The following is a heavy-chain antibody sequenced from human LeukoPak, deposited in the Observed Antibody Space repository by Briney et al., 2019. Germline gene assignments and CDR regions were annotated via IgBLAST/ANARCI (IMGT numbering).Heavy chain of an antibody. CDR2: SMRILCIA. Sequence: GASAKVSCKASGDTFIIYAISCVREAPGRGLEWMGRSMRILCIADDVQKFQGRVRVTADKSTSTAYMKLSSLRSEDTAVYYCAWVDTGMVIDYWGQGTLVTVSS. V-gene: IGHV1-69*04. CDR3: AWVDTGMVIDY. CDR1: GDTFIIYA. D-gene: IGHD5-18*01. J-gene: IGHJ4*02.